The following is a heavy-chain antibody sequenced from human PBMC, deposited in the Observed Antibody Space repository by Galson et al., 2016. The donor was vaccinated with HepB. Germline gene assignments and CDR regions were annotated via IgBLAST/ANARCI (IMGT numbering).Heavy chain of an antibody. V-gene: IGHV3-33*01. CDR3: ARGGDIVATLDY. CDR1: EFTFSNYG. D-gene: IGHD5-12*01. J-gene: IGHJ4*02. CDR2: IWYDETNK. Sequence: SLRLSCAASEFTFSNYGMHWVRQAPGKGLEWVAVIWYDETNKYYTDSVKGRFTISRDNSKNRLYLQMNSLRAEDTALYYCARGGDIVATLDYRGQGTQVIVSS.